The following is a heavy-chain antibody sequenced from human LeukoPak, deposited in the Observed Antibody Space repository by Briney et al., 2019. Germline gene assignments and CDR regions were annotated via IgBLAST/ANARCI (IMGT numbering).Heavy chain of an antibody. D-gene: IGHD3-22*01. CDR3: ARRSSSGYYPNAFDI. CDR1: GYIFTSYW. Sequence: GESLKISCKGSGYIFTSYWIGWVRQVPGKGLEWMGIIFPGDSDTRYRPSFQGQVTISADKSITTAYLQWSSVKASDTAMYYCARRSSSGYYPNAFDIWGQGTMVTVSS. CDR2: IFPGDSDT. V-gene: IGHV5-51*01. J-gene: IGHJ3*02.